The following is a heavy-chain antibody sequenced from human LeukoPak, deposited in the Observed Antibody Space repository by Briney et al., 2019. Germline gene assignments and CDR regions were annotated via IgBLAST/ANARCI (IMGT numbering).Heavy chain of an antibody. J-gene: IGHJ4*02. Sequence: GSLRLSCSVSGFTFSTYVMHWVRQAPGKGLEYVSAISSNGDNTYYADSVKGRFTISRDNSRNTLYLQMSSLRADDTAVYYCVRGTGYWGQGTLVTVSS. CDR1: GFTFSTYV. V-gene: IGHV3-64D*06. CDR3: VRGTGY. CDR2: ISSNGDNT.